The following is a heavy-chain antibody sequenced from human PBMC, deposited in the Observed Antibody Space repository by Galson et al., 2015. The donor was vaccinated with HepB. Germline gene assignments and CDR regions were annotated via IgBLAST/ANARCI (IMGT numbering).Heavy chain of an antibody. CDR2: VYYIGTT. V-gene: IGHV4-59*08. CDR3: ARTTPSYWLHWPYFDN. CDR1: GGSISSYY. D-gene: IGHD1-1*01. Sequence: ETLYLTCPVSGGSISSYYWRWLRRPPGKGLEWVGYVYYIGTTNYNPSLKRRVTISVDTSKNQFSLKLTSVTAADTAKYYCARTTPSYWLHWPYFDNCGQGILVTVSA. J-gene: IGHJ4*02.